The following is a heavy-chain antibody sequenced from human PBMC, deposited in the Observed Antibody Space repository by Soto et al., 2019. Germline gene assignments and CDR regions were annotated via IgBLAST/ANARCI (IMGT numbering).Heavy chain of an antibody. CDR3: ARARARSTVFGGVPKGDYYGLDV. V-gene: IGHV1-2*02. J-gene: IGHJ6*02. Sequence: ASVKVSCKASGYTFTGYYMHWVRQAPGQGLEWMGWINPNSGGTNYAQKFQGRVTMTRDTSISTAYMELSRLRSDDTAVYYCARARARSTVFGGVPKGDYYGLDVWGQGTTVTVSS. CDR2: INPNSGGT. CDR1: GYTFTGYY. D-gene: IGHD3-3*01.